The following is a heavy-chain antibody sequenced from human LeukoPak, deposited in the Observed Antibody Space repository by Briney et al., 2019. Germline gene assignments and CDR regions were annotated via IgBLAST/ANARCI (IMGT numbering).Heavy chain of an antibody. J-gene: IGHJ5*02. CDR1: GFTVSTTY. Sequence: GGSLRLSCAASGFTVSTTYMSWVRQAPGKGLEWVSLIYAGGSTYYADSVKGRFTISRDNSKNTLFLQMHSLRVEDTAVYYCARREQWLSTWGQGTLVTVSS. CDR2: IYAGGST. V-gene: IGHV3-66*04. D-gene: IGHD6-19*01. CDR3: ARREQWLST.